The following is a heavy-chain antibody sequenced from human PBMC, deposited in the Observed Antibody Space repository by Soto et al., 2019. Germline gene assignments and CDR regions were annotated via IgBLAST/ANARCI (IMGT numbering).Heavy chain of an antibody. CDR3: ARVNYGDYYYGMDV. CDR1: GGSINYSY. D-gene: IGHD4-17*01. V-gene: IGHV4-59*01. Sequence: SETLSLTCTVSGGSINYSYWTWIRQPPGKGLEWIGYISYTGIANYNASLKSRLTISVDTSKNQFSLKLSSVTAADTALYYCARVNYGDYYYGMDVWGQGTTVTVSS. CDR2: ISYTGIA. J-gene: IGHJ6*02.